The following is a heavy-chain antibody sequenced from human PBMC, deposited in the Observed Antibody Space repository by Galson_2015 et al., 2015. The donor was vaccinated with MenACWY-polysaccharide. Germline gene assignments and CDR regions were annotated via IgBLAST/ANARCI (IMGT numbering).Heavy chain of an antibody. J-gene: IGHJ4*02. V-gene: IGHV1-2*02. Sequence: SVKVSCKASGYTFTGYYMHWVRQAPGQGLEWMGWINPNSGGTNYAQKFQGRVTMTSDTSISTAYMELSRLRSDDTAVYYCARAYVATVTTDYFDYWGQGTLVTVSS. CDR1: GYTFTGYY. D-gene: IGHD5-12*01. CDR2: INPNSGGT. CDR3: ARAYVATVTTDYFDY.